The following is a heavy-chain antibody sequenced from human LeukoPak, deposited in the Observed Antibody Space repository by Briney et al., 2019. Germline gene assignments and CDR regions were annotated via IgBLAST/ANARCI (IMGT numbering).Heavy chain of an antibody. D-gene: IGHD1-26*01. Sequence: ASVKVSCKASGYTFTSYGISWVRQAPGQGLEWMGWINPNSGGTNYAQKFQGWVTMTRDTSISTAYMELSRLRSDDTAVYYCARGSPGSYGEGFDYWGQGTLVTVSS. V-gene: IGHV1-2*04. CDR3: ARGSPGSYGEGFDY. J-gene: IGHJ4*02. CDR2: INPNSGGT. CDR1: GYTFTSYG.